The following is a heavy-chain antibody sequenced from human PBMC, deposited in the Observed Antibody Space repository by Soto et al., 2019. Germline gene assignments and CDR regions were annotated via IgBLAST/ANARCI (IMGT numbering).Heavy chain of an antibody. CDR3: AKGHGTETTLWSWDY. J-gene: IGHJ4*02. Sequence: EVQLLESGGGLVQPGGSLRLSCVASGFTFSNYAMSWVRQAPGKGLEWVSAITGRDGNTYYADSVKGRFTISRDNSDNMLFLQMNSLRAEDTAVYHCAKGHGTETTLWSWDYWGLGTLVTVSS. CDR1: GFTFSNYA. V-gene: IGHV3-23*01. CDR2: ITGRDGNT. D-gene: IGHD4-17*01.